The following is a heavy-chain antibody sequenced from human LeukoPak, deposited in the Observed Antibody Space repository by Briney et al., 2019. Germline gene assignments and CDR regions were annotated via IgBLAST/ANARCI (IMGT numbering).Heavy chain of an antibody. Sequence: GGSLRLSCAASGFTFDDYAMHWVRQAPGKGLEWVSGISWNSGSIGYADSVKGRFTISRDNAKNSLYLQMNSLRAEDTAVYYCARDRVVPADNNWFDPWGQGTLVTVSS. CDR2: ISWNSGSI. J-gene: IGHJ5*02. V-gene: IGHV3-9*01. D-gene: IGHD2-2*01. CDR1: GFTFDDYA. CDR3: ARDRVVPADNNWFDP.